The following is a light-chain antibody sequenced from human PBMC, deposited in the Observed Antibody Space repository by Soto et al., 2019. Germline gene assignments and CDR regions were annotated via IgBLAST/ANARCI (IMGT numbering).Light chain of an antibody. CDR1: SSDVGGYNY. V-gene: IGLV2-14*01. Sequence: QSVVTQPASVSGSPGQSFTISCTGTSSDVGGYNYVSWYQQHPGKAPKLMIYDVSNRPSGVSNRFSGSKSGNTASLTISGLQAEDEADYYCSSYTSSSTLVFGTGTQLTVL. CDR2: DVS. CDR3: SSYTSSSTLV. J-gene: IGLJ1*01.